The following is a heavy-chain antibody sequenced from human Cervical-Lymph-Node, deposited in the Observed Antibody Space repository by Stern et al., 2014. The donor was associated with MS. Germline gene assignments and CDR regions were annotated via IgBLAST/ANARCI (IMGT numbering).Heavy chain of an antibody. Sequence: QVTLKESGPTLVKPTQTLTLTCTFSGFSLSTSGVGVGWIRQPPGKALEWLALIYWDDDKRYSPSLKSRLTITKDTSKNKVVLTMTNMDPVDTATYYCARWDYVWGTIDPWGQGTLVTVSS. CDR3: ARWDYVWGTIDP. CDR1: GFSLSTSGVG. V-gene: IGHV2-5*02. J-gene: IGHJ5*02. CDR2: IYWDDDK. D-gene: IGHD3-16*01.